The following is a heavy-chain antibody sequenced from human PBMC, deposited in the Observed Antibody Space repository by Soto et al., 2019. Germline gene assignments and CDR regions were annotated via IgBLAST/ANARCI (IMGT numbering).Heavy chain of an antibody. CDR1: RFPIRPNGVG. Sequence: SGPTLGNPPHTLTLTRNLSRFPIRPNGVGVGWIRQPPGKALEWLALFYWDDDKRYSPSLKSRLTINKDTSKKRVVLTMNNMEPVETETYYCEHSTRITMYDYCGQRSLVPVSA. CDR2: FYWDDDK. CDR3: EHSTRITMYDY. D-gene: IGHD3-10*02. J-gene: IGHJ4*02. V-gene: IGHV2-5*02.